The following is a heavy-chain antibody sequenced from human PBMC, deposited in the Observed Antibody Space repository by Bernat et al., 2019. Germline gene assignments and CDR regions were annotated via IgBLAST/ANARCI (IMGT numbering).Heavy chain of an antibody. J-gene: IGHJ2*01. Sequence: QVQLVQSGAEVKKPGASVKVSCKVSGYTLTELSMHWVRQAPGKGLEWMGGFNHEDDETVYAQKFPGRVTMTEDTSTDTAYMELSNLRSEDTAVYYCATDASYGDSLGWYFDFWGRGTLVTVSS. CDR1: GYTLTELS. D-gene: IGHD4-17*01. V-gene: IGHV1-24*01. CDR3: ATDASYGDSLGWYFDF. CDR2: FNHEDDET.